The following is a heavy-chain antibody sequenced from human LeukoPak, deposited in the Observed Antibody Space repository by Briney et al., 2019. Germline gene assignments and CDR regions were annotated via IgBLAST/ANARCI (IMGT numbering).Heavy chain of an antibody. V-gene: IGHV4-59*01. CDR1: GGSISSYY. Sequence: PLETRSLTCTVSGGSISSYYWSWIRQPPGKGLEWIGYIYYSGSTNYNPSLKSRVTISVDTSKNQFSLKLSSVTAADTAVYYCARANPIYYYDSSGYSQYYFDYWGQGTLVTVSS. CDR3: ARANPIYYYDSSGYSQYYFDY. J-gene: IGHJ4*02. D-gene: IGHD3-22*01. CDR2: IYYSGST.